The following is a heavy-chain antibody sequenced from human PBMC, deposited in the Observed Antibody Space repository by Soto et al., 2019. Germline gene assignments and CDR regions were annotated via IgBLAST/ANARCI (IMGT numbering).Heavy chain of an antibody. J-gene: IGHJ6*02. CDR1: GFTFSSYA. Sequence: PXGSLRLSCAASGFTFSSYAMHWVRQAPGKGLDWVAVISYDGSNKYYADSVKGRFTISRDSSKNTLYLQMNSLRPEDTAVYYCARWASGIGVGVGTVFWGMDAWGQGTTVTVSS. V-gene: IGHV3-30-3*01. D-gene: IGHD1-26*01. CDR2: ISYDGSNK. CDR3: ARWASGIGVGVGTVFWGMDA.